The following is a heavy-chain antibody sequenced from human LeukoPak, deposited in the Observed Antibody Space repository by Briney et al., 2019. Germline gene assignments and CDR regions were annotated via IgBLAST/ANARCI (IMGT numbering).Heavy chain of an antibody. V-gene: IGHV1-69*13. CDR1: GGTFISYA. D-gene: IGHD4-11*01. Sequence: SVKVSCKASGGTFISYAISWVRQAPGQGLEWMGGIIPIFGTANYAQKFQGRVTITADESTSTAYMELSSLRSEDTAVYYCASKGPGRSQTTVTSYYYYGMDVWGQGTTVTVSS. CDR2: IIPIFGTA. J-gene: IGHJ6*02. CDR3: ASKGPGRSQTTVTSYYYYGMDV.